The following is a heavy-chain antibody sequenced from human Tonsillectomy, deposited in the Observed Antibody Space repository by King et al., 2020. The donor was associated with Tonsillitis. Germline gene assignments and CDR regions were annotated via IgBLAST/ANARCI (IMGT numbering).Heavy chain of an antibody. J-gene: IGHJ6*03. D-gene: IGHD1-26*01. Sequence: QLVQSGAEVKKPGSSVKVSCKASGGTFSSYAISWVRQAPGQGLEWMGRIIPILGIANYAQKFQGRVTITADKSTSTAYMELSSLRSEDTAVYYCARGGEGSVGAYNMDVWGKGTTVTVSS. V-gene: IGHV1-69*09. CDR2: IIPILGIA. CDR3: ARGGEGSVGAYNMDV. CDR1: GGTFSSYA.